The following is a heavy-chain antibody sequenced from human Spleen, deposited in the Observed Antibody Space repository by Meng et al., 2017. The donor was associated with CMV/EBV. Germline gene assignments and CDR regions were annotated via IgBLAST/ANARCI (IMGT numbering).Heavy chain of an antibody. CDR1: GGSISSSSYY. CDR2: IYYSGST. V-gene: IGHV4-39*07. J-gene: IGHJ4*02. Sequence: SETLSLTCTVSGGSISSSSYYWGWIRQPSGKGLEWIGSIYYSGSTYYDPSLKSRVTISVDTSKNQFSLKLSSVTAADTAVYYCARGVGASPIGYWGQGTLVTVSS. D-gene: IGHD1-26*01. CDR3: ARGVGASPIGY.